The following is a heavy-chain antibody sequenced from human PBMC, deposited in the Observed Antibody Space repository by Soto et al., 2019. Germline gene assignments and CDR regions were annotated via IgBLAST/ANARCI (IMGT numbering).Heavy chain of an antibody. D-gene: IGHD1-26*01. Sequence: VGSLRLSCAASGFIFENFGMSWVRQAPGKGLEWISSISGSGFKKYYADSVKGRFTNSRDNSKSTVYLELNNLSAEDTAVYHCAKNQGVELVPLATVDWFDPWGQGSVVTVSS. CDR1: GFIFENFG. J-gene: IGHJ5*02. CDR2: ISGSGFKK. V-gene: IGHV3-23*01. CDR3: AKNQGVELVPLATVDWFDP.